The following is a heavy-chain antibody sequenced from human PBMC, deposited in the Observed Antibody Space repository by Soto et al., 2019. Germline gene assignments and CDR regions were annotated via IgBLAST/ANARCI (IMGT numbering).Heavy chain of an antibody. Sequence: ASVKVSCKASGYTFTGYYMHWVRQAPGQGLEWMGGIIPIFGTANYAQKFQGRVTITADESTSTAYMELSSLRSEDTAVYYCARAPIAVAGTIDYWGQGTLVTVSS. V-gene: IGHV1-69*13. CDR1: GYTFTGYY. CDR3: ARAPIAVAGTIDY. CDR2: IIPIFGTA. J-gene: IGHJ4*02. D-gene: IGHD6-19*01.